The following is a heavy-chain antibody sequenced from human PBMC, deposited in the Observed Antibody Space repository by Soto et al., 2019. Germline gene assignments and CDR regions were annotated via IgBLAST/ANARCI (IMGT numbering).Heavy chain of an antibody. D-gene: IGHD6-6*01. CDR2: IYYSGST. V-gene: IGHV4-31*02. CDR3: ARDVGAARPAWFDP. CDR1: GGSISSGGYY. Sequence: SETLSLTCTVSGGSISSGGYYWSWIRQHPGKGLEWIGYIYYSGSTYYNPSLKSRVTISVDTSKNQFSLKLSSVTAADTAVYYCARDVGAARPAWFDPWGQGTLVTVSS. J-gene: IGHJ5*02.